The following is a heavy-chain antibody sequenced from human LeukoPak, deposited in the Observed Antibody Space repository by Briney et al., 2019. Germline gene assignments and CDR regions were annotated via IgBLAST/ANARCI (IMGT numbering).Heavy chain of an antibody. V-gene: IGHV4-34*01. D-gene: IGHD5-12*01. Sequence: SETLSLTCAVYGGSFSGYYWSWIRQPPGKGLEWIGEINHSGSTNYNPSLKSRVTISVDTSKNQFSLKLSSVTAADTAVYYCAGEMVERSGLHEKFDYWGQGTLVTVSS. J-gene: IGHJ4*02. CDR2: INHSGST. CDR1: GGSFSGYY. CDR3: AGEMVERSGLHEKFDY.